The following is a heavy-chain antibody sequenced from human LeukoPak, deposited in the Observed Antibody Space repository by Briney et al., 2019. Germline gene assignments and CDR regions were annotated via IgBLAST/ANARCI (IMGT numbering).Heavy chain of an antibody. CDR1: GFTLSCYV. Sequence: GGSLLLSCAASGFTLSCYVMRWGRQAPGKGLEWVSAISGSGGSTYYADSVKGRFTITRDNSKNSLYLQMNSLRAEDTVVYYCARDSHPYYFDYWGQGTLVTVSS. J-gene: IGHJ4*02. CDR3: ARDSHPYYFDY. CDR2: ISGSGGST. V-gene: IGHV3-23*01.